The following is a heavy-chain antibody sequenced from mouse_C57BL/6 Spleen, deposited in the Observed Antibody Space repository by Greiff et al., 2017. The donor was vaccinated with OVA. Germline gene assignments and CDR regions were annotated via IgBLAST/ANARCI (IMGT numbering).Heavy chain of an antibody. J-gene: IGHJ3*01. Sequence: QVQLQQPGAELVMPGASVKLSCKASGYTFTSYWMHWVKQRPGQGLEWIGEIDPSDSYTNYNQKFKGKSTLTVDKSSSTAYMQLSSLTSEDSAVYDCAGTEYYSPGLFAYWGQGTLVTVSA. CDR2: IDPSDSYT. CDR3: AGTEYYSPGLFAY. D-gene: IGHD3-3*01. V-gene: IGHV1-69*01. CDR1: GYTFTSYW.